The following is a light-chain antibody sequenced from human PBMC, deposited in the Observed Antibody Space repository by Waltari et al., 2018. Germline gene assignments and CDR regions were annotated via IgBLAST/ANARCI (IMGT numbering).Light chain of an antibody. J-gene: IGKJ1*01. CDR1: QGISNW. CDR3: QQYDSAPRT. V-gene: IGKV1-5*03. CDR2: KAS. Sequence: DIQMTQSPSPLSASVGDRVTITCRASQGISNWLAWYQQKPGKAPKLLIYKASNLQSGVPSRFSGSGSGTDFILSISSLQPEDFATYVCQQYDSAPRTFGQGTKVEIK.